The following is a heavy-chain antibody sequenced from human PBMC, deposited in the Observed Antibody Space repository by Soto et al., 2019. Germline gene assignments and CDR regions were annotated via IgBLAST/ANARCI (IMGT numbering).Heavy chain of an antibody. D-gene: IGHD6-13*01. V-gene: IGHV1-2*04. J-gene: IGHJ6*02. CDR2: MNPDTGGT. Sequence: ALVKVSCKASGYTFSDFSMHWVRQAPGQGLEWVGWMNPDTGGTNYAQKFQGWVTMTRDTSISTAYMELSRLRSDDTAVYYCARDPYTSSSGYYYGMDVWGQGTTVTVSS. CDR3: ARDPYTSSSGYYYGMDV. CDR1: GYTFSDFS.